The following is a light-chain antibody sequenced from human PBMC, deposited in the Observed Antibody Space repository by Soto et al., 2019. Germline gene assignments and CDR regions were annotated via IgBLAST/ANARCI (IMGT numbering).Light chain of an antibody. CDR2: DVS. J-gene: IGLJ2*01. CDR1: SSDVGGYNY. V-gene: IGLV2-14*03. CDR3: SSYTITSTVL. Sequence: QSVLTQPASVSGSPGQSITISCTGTSSDVGGYNYVSWYQQHPGKAPKLMIYDVSNRPSGVSNRVSGSKSGNTACLTISGLQAEDEGDYYCSSYTITSTVLFGGGTKLTVL.